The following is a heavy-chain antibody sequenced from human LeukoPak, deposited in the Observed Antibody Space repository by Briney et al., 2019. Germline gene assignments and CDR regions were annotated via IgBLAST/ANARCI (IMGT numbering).Heavy chain of an antibody. D-gene: IGHD4-17*01. V-gene: IGHV4-4*07. Sequence: SETLSLTCAVYGGSFSGYYWSWIRQPAGKGLEWIGRIYTSGSTNYNPSLKSRVTMSVDTSKNQFSLKLSSVTAADTAVYYCAREGDDYGDYYFDYWGQGTLVTVSS. CDR2: IYTSGST. CDR3: AREGDDYGDYYFDY. J-gene: IGHJ4*02. CDR1: GGSFSGYY.